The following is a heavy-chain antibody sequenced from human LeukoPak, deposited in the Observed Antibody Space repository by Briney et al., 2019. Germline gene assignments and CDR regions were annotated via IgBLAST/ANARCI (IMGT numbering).Heavy chain of an antibody. CDR1: GGSISSYY. D-gene: IGHD5-24*01. CDR2: IYYSGST. J-gene: IGHJ4*02. V-gene: IGHV4-59*08. Sequence: SETLSLTCTVSGGSISSYYWSWIRQLPAKGLEWIGYIYYSGSTKYNPSLKSRVSISVDSSKNQFSLKLSSVTAADTAVYYCARGAGAGYNLQPFDYWGQGTLVTVSS. CDR3: ARGAGAGYNLQPFDY.